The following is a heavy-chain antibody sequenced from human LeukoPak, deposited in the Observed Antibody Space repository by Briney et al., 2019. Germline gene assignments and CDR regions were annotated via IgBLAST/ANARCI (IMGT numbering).Heavy chain of an antibody. V-gene: IGHV4-34*01. CDR1: GGSFSGYY. Sequence: SETLSVTCAVYGGSFSGYYWSWIRQPPGKGLEWIGEINHSGSTNYNPSLKSRVTISVDTSKNQFSLKLSSVTAADTAVYYCARGSSLSYYDFWSGYLYWGQGTLVTVSS. CDR3: ARGSSLSYYDFWSGYLY. J-gene: IGHJ4*02. D-gene: IGHD3-3*01. CDR2: INHSGST.